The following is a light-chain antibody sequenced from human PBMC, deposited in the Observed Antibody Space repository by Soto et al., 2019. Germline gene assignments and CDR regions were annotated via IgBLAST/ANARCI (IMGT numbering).Light chain of an antibody. V-gene: IGLV2-11*01. CDR1: NSDVGDYNF. CDR2: DVT. J-gene: IGLJ3*02. Sequence: QSALTQPRSVSGSPGQAVTISCTGTNSDVGDYNFVSWYQHHPGKAPKLMIYDVTKRPSGVPDRFSGSKSGNTASLTNSGLQAEDEADYYCCSYAGSFHQFGGGTKLTVL. CDR3: CSYAGSFHQ.